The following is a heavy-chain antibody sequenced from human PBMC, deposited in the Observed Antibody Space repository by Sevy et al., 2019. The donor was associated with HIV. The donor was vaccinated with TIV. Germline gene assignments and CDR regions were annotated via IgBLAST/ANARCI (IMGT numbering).Heavy chain of an antibody. CDR1: GGTFSSYA. J-gene: IGHJ4*02. CDR2: IIPILGIA. D-gene: IGHD1-7*01. CDR3: AREQITGSKPDYFDS. V-gene: IGHV1-69*10. Sequence: ASVKVSCKASGGTFSSYAISWVRQAPGQGLEWMGGIIPILGIANYAQKFQGRDTITADKSTSTAYMELSSLRSEDKAVYYCAREQITGSKPDYFDSWGQGTLVTVSS.